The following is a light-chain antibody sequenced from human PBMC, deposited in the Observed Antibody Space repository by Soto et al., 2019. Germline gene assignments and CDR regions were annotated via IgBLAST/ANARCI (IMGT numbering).Light chain of an antibody. CDR1: SSDVGGYNY. CDR3: TSYTRTGAPVV. J-gene: IGLJ2*01. Sequence: QPVLTQPASVSGSPGQSITISCTGTSSDVGGYNYVSWYQHHPGKAPELIIYGVTNRPSGASLRFSGSKSGNTASLTISGLQAEDEADYYCTSYTRTGAPVVFGGGTKLTVL. V-gene: IGLV2-14*03. CDR2: GVT.